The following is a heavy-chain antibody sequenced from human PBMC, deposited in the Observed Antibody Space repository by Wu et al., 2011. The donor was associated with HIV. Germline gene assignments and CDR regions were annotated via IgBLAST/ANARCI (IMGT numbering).Heavy chain of an antibody. D-gene: IGHD3-22*01. CDR3: ARGTDSHYYYYYYMDV. Sequence: QVQLVQSGAEVKKPGSSVKVSCKASGGTLTSYAISWVRQAPGQGLEWMGWINPDSGGTNYAQKFQGRVTMTRDTSITTAYMELSRLRSDDTAVYYCARGTDSHYYYYYYMDVWGKGTTVTVSS. CDR2: INPDSGGT. V-gene: IGHV1-2*02. CDR1: GGTLTSYA. J-gene: IGHJ6*03.